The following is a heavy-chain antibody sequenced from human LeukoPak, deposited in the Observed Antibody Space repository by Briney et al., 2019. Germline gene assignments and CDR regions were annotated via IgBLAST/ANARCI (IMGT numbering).Heavy chain of an antibody. CDR1: GGSISSGGYS. D-gene: IGHD4-17*01. J-gene: IGHJ6*02. Sequence: SETLSLTCAVSGGSISSGGYSWSWLRQPPGKGLEWIAYIYHSGSTYYTPSLKSRVTISVDRSKNQFSLKLSSVTAADTAVYYCARAENGNYVSSNYGMDVWGQGTTVTVSS. V-gene: IGHV4-30-2*01. CDR2: IYHSGST. CDR3: ARAENGNYVSSNYGMDV.